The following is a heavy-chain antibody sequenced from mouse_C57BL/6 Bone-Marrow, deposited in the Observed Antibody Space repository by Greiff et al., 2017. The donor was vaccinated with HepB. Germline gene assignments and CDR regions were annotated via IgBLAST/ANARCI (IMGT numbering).Heavy chain of an antibody. Sequence: VQLQQPGTELVKPGASVKLSCKASGYTFTSYWMHWVKQRPGKGLEWIGNINPSNGGTNYNEKFKRKATLTVDKASSTAYMQLSSLTSEDSVVYYCARCSSCSYGYFDVWGTGTSVTVSA. V-gene: IGHV1-53*01. D-gene: IGHD1-1*01. CDR3: ARCSSCSYGYFDV. J-gene: IGHJ1*03. CDR1: GYTFTSYW. CDR2: INPSNGGT.